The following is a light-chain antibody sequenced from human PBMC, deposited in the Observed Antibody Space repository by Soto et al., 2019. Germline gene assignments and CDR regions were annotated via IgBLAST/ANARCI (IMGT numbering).Light chain of an antibody. CDR1: QSVSSTY. CDR3: QQSGSPPIT. CDR2: GTS. J-gene: IGKJ5*01. V-gene: IGKV3-20*01. Sequence: EVVLTQSPATLSLSPGERATLSCRASQSVSSTYLAWYQQQPGQAPRLLMSGTSNRATGTPDRFSGSGSGTDFTLTISRLEPEDFAVYYSQQSGSPPITFGQGTRLEIK.